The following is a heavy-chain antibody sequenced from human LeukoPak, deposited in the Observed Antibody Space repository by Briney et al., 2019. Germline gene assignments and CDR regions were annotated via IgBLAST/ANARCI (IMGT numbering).Heavy chain of an antibody. CDR3: AKRGVVIRVILVGFHKEAYYFDS. D-gene: IGHD3-22*01. CDR1: GITLSNYG. Sequence: GGSLRLSGAVSGITLSNYGMSWVRQAPGKGLEWVAGISGSGGSTSYADSVKGRFTISRDNPRNTLYLQMNSLRAEDTAVYFCAKRGVVIRVILVGFHKEAYYFDSWGQGALVTVSS. J-gene: IGHJ4*02. CDR2: ISGSGGST. V-gene: IGHV3-23*01.